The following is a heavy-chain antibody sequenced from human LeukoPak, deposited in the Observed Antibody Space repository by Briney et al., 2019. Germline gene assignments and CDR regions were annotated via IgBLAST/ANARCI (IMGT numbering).Heavy chain of an antibody. V-gene: IGHV1-2*02. CDR1: GYTFTGYY. J-gene: IGHJ5*02. CDR2: INPNSGGT. CDR3: ARVRKRYFDWSNWFAP. Sequence: ASVKVSCKASGYTFTGYYMHWVRRAPGQGLEWMGWINPNSGGTNYAQKFQGRVTMTRDTSISTAYMELSRLRSDDTAVYYCARVRKRYFDWSNWFAPWGQGTLVTVSS. D-gene: IGHD3-9*01.